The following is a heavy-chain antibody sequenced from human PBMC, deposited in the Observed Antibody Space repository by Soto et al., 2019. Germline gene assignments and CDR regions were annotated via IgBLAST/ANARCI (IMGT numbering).Heavy chain of an antibody. D-gene: IGHD6-25*01. CDR2: ISAYNGKT. CDR3: ASEDPPGLH. J-gene: IGHJ4*01. Sequence: QVQLVQSGAEVKKPGASVKVSCKASGYTFTSYGISWVRQAPGQGLEWMGWISAYNGKTNYAQKLQGRVTMTTDTSTSTAYKELRSLKSDGTEVYYCASEDPPGLHWGHGTVVTVSS. V-gene: IGHV1-18*01. CDR1: GYTFTSYG.